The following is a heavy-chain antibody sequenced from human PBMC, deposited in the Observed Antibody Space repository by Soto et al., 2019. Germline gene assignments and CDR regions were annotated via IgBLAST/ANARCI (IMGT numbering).Heavy chain of an antibody. V-gene: IGHV1-3*01. D-gene: IGHD2-2*01. J-gene: IGHJ4*02. CDR1: GYTFTSYA. CDR2: INAGNGNT. Sequence: ASVKVSCKASGYTFTSYAMHWVRQAPGQRLEWMGWINAGNGNTKYSQKFQGRVTITRDTSASTAYMELSSLRSEDTAVYYCARESGRCSSTSCYAELDYWGQGTLVTVSS. CDR3: ARESGRCSSTSCYAELDY.